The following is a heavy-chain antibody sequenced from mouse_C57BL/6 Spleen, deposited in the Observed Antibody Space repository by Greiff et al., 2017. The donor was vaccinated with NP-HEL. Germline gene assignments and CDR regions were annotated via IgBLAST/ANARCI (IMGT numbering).Heavy chain of an antibody. Sequence: QVQLKQSGAELARPGASVKLSCKASGYTFTSYGISWVKQRTGQGLEWIGEIYPRSGNTYYNEKFKGKATLTADKSSSTAYMELRSLTSEDSAVYFCARERGYDYDARFAYWGQGTLVTVSA. D-gene: IGHD2-4*01. CDR1: GYTFTSYG. V-gene: IGHV1-81*01. CDR3: ARERGYDYDARFAY. CDR2: IYPRSGNT. J-gene: IGHJ3*01.